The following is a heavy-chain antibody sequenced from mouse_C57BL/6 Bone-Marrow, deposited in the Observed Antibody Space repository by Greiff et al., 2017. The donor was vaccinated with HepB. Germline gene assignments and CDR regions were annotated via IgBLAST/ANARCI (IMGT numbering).Heavy chain of an antibody. CDR1: GYTFTSYW. CDR3: DYDGRQYAMDY. V-gene: IGHV1-69*01. CDR2: IDPSDSYT. D-gene: IGHD2-4*01. Sequence: QVQLQQPGAELVMPGASVKLSCKASGYTFTSYWMHWVKQRPGQGLEWIGEIDPSDSYTNYNQKFKGKSTLTVDKSSSTAYMQLSSLTSEDSAVYYCDYDGRQYAMDYWGQGTSVTVSS. J-gene: IGHJ4*01.